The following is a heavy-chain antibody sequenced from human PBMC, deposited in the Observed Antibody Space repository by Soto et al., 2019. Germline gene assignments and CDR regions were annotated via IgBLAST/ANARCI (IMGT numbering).Heavy chain of an antibody. J-gene: IGHJ6*02. D-gene: IGHD3-3*01. CDR1: GFTSDEFA. CDR3: TRDGDFYGFDV. CDR2: VRSKTYDGAA. V-gene: IGHV3-49*04. Sequence: EVQLVESGGGFVQPGRSLRLSCTFSGFTSDEFALTWVRQAPGKGLEWLGLVRSKTYDGAAEYAASVKGRFTISRDESTSTAFLQMNRLKTEDTAVYYCTRDGDFYGFDVWGQGTTVTVSS.